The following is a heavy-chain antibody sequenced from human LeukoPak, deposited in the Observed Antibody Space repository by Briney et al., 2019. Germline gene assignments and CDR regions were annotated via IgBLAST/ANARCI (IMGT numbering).Heavy chain of an antibody. CDR1: GFTFSSYA. Sequence: PGGSLRLSCAVSGFTFSSYAMHWVRQAPGKGLEWVAVISYDGSNKYYADSVKGRFTISRDNSKNTLYLQMNSLRAEDTAVYYCVRGVDFCTSNKCFFHMDVWGKGTTVTVSS. CDR2: ISYDGSNK. J-gene: IGHJ6*03. D-gene: IGHD2-8*01. V-gene: IGHV3-30-3*01. CDR3: VRGVDFCTSNKCFFHMDV.